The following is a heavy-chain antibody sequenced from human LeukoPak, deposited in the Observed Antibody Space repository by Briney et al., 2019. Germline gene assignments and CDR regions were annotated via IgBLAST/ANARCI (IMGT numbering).Heavy chain of an antibody. CDR1: GYTFSSYA. J-gene: IGHJ1*01. CDR3: AKGPGDYHLAEYFQH. Sequence: GGSLRLSCAASGYTFSSYAMSWVRQARAKAREGVSSISPGGGSTYYADSVKGRFTISRDNSTNTLYLQMNSLRAEDTAIYYCAKGPGDYHLAEYFQHWGQGTLVTVSS. D-gene: IGHD4-17*01. CDR2: ISPGGGST. V-gene: IGHV3-23*01.